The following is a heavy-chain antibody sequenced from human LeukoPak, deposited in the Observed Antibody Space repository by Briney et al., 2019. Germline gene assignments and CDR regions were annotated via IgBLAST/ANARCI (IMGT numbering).Heavy chain of an antibody. D-gene: IGHD2-2*01. CDR2: ISAYNGNT. CDR3: ARQGVVVPAAQTDFDY. V-gene: IGHV1-18*04. CDR1: GYTFTSNY. J-gene: IGHJ4*02. Sequence: ASVKVSCKASGYTFTSNYIHWVRQAPGQGLEWMGWISAYNGNTNYAQKLQGRVTMTTDTSTSTAYMELRSLRSDDTAVYYCARQGVVVPAAQTDFDYWGQGTLVTVSS.